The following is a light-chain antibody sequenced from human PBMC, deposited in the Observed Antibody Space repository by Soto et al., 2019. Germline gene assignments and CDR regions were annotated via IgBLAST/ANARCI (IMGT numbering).Light chain of an antibody. CDR1: SRDIGGYNL. J-gene: IGLJ1*01. CDR2: EGN. Sequence: QSVLTQPASVSGSPGQSITISGTGTSRDIGGYNLVSWYQQHPGRAPKVMMYEGNKRPSRVSNRFSASKSGNTASLTISGLQAEDEADYYCCSYAGFSTVVFGSGTKVTVL. V-gene: IGLV2-23*03. CDR3: CSYAGFSTVV.